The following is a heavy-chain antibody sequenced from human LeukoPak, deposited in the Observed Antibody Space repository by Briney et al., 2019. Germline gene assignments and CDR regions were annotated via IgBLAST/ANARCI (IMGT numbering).Heavy chain of an antibody. Sequence: PGGSLRLSCAASGFTFSSYGMHWVRQAPGKGLEWVAVISYDGSNKYYADSVKGRFTISRDNSKNTLYLQMNSLRAEDTAVYYCARDPVGVWFGNHFDYWGQGTLVTVSS. J-gene: IGHJ4*02. V-gene: IGHV3-30*03. CDR1: GFTFSSYG. CDR3: ARDPVGVWFGNHFDY. D-gene: IGHD3-10*01. CDR2: ISYDGSNK.